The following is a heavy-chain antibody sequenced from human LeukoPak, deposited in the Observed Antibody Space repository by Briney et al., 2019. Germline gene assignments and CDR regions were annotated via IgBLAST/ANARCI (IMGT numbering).Heavy chain of an antibody. CDR1: GFTFSSYA. V-gene: IGHV3-23*01. Sequence: GGSLRLSCAASGFTFSSYAMGWVRQAPGKGLEWVSAISGSGGSTYYADSVKGRFTISRDNSKNTLYLQMNSLRAEDTAVYYCAKDLLSPIVGATASYFDYWGQGTLVTVSS. J-gene: IGHJ4*02. D-gene: IGHD1-26*01. CDR2: ISGSGGST. CDR3: AKDLLSPIVGATASYFDY.